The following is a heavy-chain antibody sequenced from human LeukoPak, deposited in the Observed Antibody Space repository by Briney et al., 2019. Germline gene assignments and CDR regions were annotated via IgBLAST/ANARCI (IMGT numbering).Heavy chain of an antibody. CDR3: ARRDNSGWYFDY. CDR1: GYSFSNYW. Sequence: GESLKISCKGSGYSFSNYWIGWVRQMPGKGLEWMGIMYPGDFDTRYSPSFQGQVTISADKFIRPPYLTGSSLQASDTAMYYCARRDNSGWYFDYWGQGTLVTVSS. D-gene: IGHD6-19*01. CDR2: MYPGDFDT. V-gene: IGHV5-51*01. J-gene: IGHJ4*02.